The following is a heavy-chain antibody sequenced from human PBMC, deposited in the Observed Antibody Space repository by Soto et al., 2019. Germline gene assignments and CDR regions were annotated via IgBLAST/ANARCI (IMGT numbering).Heavy chain of an antibody. Sequence: LRLSCAASGFTFSSYSMNWVRQAPGKGLEWVSSISSSSSYIYYADSVKGRFTISRDNAKNSLYLQMNSLRAEDTAVYYCARGDTNYYDSSGYYMDYWGQGTLVTVSS. CDR3: ARGDTNYYDSSGYYMDY. J-gene: IGHJ4*02. D-gene: IGHD3-22*01. CDR2: ISSSSSYI. CDR1: GFTFSSYS. V-gene: IGHV3-21*01.